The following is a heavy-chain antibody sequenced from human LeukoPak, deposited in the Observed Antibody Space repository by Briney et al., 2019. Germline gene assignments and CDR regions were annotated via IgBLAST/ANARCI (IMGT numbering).Heavy chain of an antibody. J-gene: IGHJ4*02. V-gene: IGHV3-30*18. Sequence: PGGSLRLSCAASGFTFSSYGMHWVRQAPGKGLEWVAVISYDGSNKYYADSVKGRFTISRDNSKNTLYLQMNSLRAEDTAVYYCAKTGTDYTHSSGWYGGDGSDYWGQGTLVTVSS. CDR2: ISYDGSNK. D-gene: IGHD6-19*01. CDR3: AKTGTDYTHSSGWYGGDGSDY. CDR1: GFTFSSYG.